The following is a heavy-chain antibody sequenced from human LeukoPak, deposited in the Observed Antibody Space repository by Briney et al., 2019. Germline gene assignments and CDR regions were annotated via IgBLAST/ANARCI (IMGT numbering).Heavy chain of an antibody. V-gene: IGHV3-11*01. CDR1: RFTFSDHY. J-gene: IGHJ3*02. Sequence: GGSLRLSCAASRFTFSDHYMTWIRQAPGKGLEWVSYISSSGNTIYYADSVKGRFTISRDNAKNSLYLQMNSLRAEDTAVYYCARTLHSTGWYKVDAFDIWGQGTMVTVSS. D-gene: IGHD6-19*01. CDR2: ISSSGNTI. CDR3: ARTLHSTGWYKVDAFDI.